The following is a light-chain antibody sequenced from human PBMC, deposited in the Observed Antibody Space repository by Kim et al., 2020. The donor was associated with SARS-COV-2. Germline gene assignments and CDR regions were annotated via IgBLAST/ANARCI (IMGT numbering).Light chain of an antibody. Sequence: ASTGDRVTITCRASQGISNYLAWYQQKPGKAPKLLIFDASTVQSGVPSRFSGSESGTDFTLTISCLQSEDFATYYCHQYYIYPLTFGGGTQVDIK. CDR2: DAS. J-gene: IGKJ4*01. CDR3: HQYYIYPLT. V-gene: IGKV1-8*01. CDR1: QGISNY.